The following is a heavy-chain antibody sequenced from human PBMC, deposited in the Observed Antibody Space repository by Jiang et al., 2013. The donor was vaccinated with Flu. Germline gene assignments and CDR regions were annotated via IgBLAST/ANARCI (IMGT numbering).Heavy chain of an antibody. D-gene: IGHD3-22*01. CDR3: ARLTYYYDSSGYDY. V-gene: IGHV3-7*01. Sequence: LEWVANIKQDGSEKYYVDSVKGRFTISRDNAKNSLYLQMNSLRAEDTAVYYCARLTYYYDSSGYDYWGQGTLVTVSS. J-gene: IGHJ4*02. CDR2: IKQDGSEK.